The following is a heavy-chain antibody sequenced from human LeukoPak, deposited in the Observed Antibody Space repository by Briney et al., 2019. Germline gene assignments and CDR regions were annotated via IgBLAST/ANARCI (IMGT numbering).Heavy chain of an antibody. CDR3: AELGITMIGGV. CDR2: IREDGSEK. V-gene: IGHV3-7*01. J-gene: IGHJ6*04. Sequence: PGGSLRLSCAASGFIFSSYWMSWVRQAPGKGLEWVAHIREDGSEKYYVDSVKGRFTISRDNAKNSLYLQMNSLRAEDTAVYYCAELGITMIGGVWGKGTTVTISS. CDR1: GFIFSSYW. D-gene: IGHD3-10*02.